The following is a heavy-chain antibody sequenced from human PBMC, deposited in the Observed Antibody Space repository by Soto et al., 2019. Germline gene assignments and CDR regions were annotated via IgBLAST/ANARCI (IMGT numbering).Heavy chain of an antibody. V-gene: IGHV3-48*02. CDR3: ARDLGDYYYYYGMDV. CDR1: GFTFSSYS. D-gene: IGHD4-17*01. J-gene: IGHJ6*02. Sequence: GGSLRLSCAASGFTFSSYSMNWVRQAPGKGLEWVSYISSSSSTIYYADSVKGRFTISRDNAENSLYLQMNSLRDEDTAVYYCARDLGDYYYYYGMDVWGQGTKVTVSS. CDR2: ISSSSSTI.